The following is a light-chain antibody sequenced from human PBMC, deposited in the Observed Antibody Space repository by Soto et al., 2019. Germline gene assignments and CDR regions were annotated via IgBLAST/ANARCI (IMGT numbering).Light chain of an antibody. Sequence: EIVLTQSPGTLSLSPGERATLSCRASQSVSSSYLAWYQQKPGQAPKVLIYRASSRATGIPDRFSGSGSGTDFTLTISRLEPEDFAVYYCQQYGSSRAFGQGTKVDIK. CDR3: QQYGSSRA. V-gene: IGKV3-20*01. CDR1: QSVSSSY. J-gene: IGKJ1*01. CDR2: RAS.